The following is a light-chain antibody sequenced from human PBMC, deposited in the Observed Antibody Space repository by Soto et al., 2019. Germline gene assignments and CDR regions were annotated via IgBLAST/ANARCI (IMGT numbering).Light chain of an antibody. V-gene: IGKV1-5*03. CDR2: KAS. CDR1: QCISSW. CDR3: QHYNSYSEA. Sequence: DLQMTQSPSSVSASVGDRVTITCRASQCISSWLSWYQQKPGKAPKLLIYKASTLKSGVPSRFSGSGSGTEFTLTISSLQPDDFATYYCQHYNSYSEAFGQGTKVDIK. J-gene: IGKJ1*01.